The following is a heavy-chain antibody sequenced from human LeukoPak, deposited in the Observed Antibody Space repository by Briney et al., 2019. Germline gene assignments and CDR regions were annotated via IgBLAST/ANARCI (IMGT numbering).Heavy chain of an antibody. J-gene: IGHJ4*02. D-gene: IGHD6-13*01. Sequence: PSQTLSLTCTVSGGSISSGGYYWSWIRQHPEKGLEWIGYIYYSGSTYYNPSLKSRVTISVDTSKNQFSLKLSSVTAADTAVYYCARSKAAAGLRFALFDYWGQGTLVTVSS. CDR1: GGSISSGGYY. CDR2: IYYSGST. V-gene: IGHV4-31*03. CDR3: ARSKAAAGLRFALFDY.